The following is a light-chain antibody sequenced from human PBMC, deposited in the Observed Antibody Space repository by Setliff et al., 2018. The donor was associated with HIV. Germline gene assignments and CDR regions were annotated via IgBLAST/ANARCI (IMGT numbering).Light chain of an antibody. Sequence: QSALAQPASVSGSPGQSITISCTGTSSDVGRYDLVSWYQQHPGKAPKLIIYQATKRPSGVSNRFSGSKSGNTASLTISGLQAEDEADYYCCSNTGSNTYVLGTGTKVTVL. CDR1: SSDVGRYDL. CDR2: QAT. CDR3: CSNTGSNTYV. J-gene: IGLJ1*01. V-gene: IGLV2-23*01.